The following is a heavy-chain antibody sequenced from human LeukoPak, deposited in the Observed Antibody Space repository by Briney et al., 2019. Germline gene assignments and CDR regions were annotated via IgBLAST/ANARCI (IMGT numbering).Heavy chain of an antibody. Sequence: PSETLSLTCTVSGDSITSVYYHWIRDPQHPGKDLEGVGYIYHSGTTFYNPSLESRTTISLDPSPRQVSVRLTSVTAADMAVYYCARAVDYRNYFDYWGQGALVTVSS. V-gene: IGHV4-31*03. CDR1: GDSITSVYYH. CDR3: ARAVDYRNYFDY. CDR2: IYHSGTT. D-gene: IGHD4-11*01. J-gene: IGHJ4*02.